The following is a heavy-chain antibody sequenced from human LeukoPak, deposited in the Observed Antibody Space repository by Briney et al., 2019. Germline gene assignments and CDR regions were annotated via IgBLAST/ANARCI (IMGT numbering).Heavy chain of an antibody. D-gene: IGHD2-2*01. CDR3: ARDDPNQLLFNWFDP. J-gene: IGHJ5*02. CDR1: GFTFSSYA. V-gene: IGHV3-30*01. Sequence: GGSLRLSCAAPGFTFSSYAMHGVRKAPGKGQEGVAVISYDGSNKYYADSVKGRFTISRDNSKNTLYLQMNSLRAEDTAVYYCARDDPNQLLFNWFDPWGQGTLVTVSS. CDR2: ISYDGSNK.